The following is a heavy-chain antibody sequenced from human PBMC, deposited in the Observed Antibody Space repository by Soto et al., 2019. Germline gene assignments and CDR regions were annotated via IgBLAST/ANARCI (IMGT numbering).Heavy chain of an antibody. CDR1: GFSLSTIRVG. V-gene: IGHV2-5*02. J-gene: IGHJ3*02. CDR3: AHIMITWGGVSALDAFDM. CDR2: IYWDDDR. D-gene: IGHD3-16*01. Sequence: SGPTLVNPTQTLTLTCSFSGFSLSTIRVGVAWIRQPPGKALEWLAIIYWDDDRRYSPSLKTRLAITKDTSKNQVVLTMTNLDPGDTATYYCAHIMITWGGVSALDAFDMWGQGTMVTVSS.